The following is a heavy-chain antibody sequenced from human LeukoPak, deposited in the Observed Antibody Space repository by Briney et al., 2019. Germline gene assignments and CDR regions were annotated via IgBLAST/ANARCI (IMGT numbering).Heavy chain of an antibody. CDR1: GFTFSSYG. CDR2: IRYDGSNK. V-gene: IGHV3-30*02. J-gene: IGHJ4*02. Sequence: PGGSLRLSCAASGFTFSSYGMHWVRQAPGKGLEWVAFIRYDGSNKYYADSVKGRFTISRDNSKNTLYLQMNSLRAEDTAVYYCAKDRGYYGSGSTYWGQGTLVTVSS. CDR3: AKDRGYYGSGSTY. D-gene: IGHD3-10*01.